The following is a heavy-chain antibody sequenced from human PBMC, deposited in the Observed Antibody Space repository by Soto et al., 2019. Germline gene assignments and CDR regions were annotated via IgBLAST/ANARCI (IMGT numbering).Heavy chain of an antibody. Sequence: PSETLSLTCTVSGGSISSGGYYWSWVRQHPGKGLEWIGYIYYSGSTYYNPSLKSRVTISVDTSKNQFSLKLSSVTAADTAVYYCARGLVSYGMAVWGQGTTVTVSS. CDR1: GGSISSGGYY. J-gene: IGHJ6*02. CDR3: ARGLVSYGMAV. V-gene: IGHV4-31*03. CDR2: IYYSGST.